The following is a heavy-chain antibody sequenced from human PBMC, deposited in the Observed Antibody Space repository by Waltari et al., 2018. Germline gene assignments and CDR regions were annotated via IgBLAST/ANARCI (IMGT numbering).Heavy chain of an antibody. D-gene: IGHD3-22*01. CDR3: AREGDSSGFAGAFDV. J-gene: IGHJ3*01. V-gene: IGHV3-30-3*01. CDR1: GVSVSIYV. Sequence: QEQLVESGGGVVQPGRSLSLSCAASGVSVSIYVLHGVRQAPGKGLEWVAVMAIDGSNFKQYADSVKGRFTISRDNSKYTLYLQMNSLRDEDTAVYYCAREGDSSGFAGAFDVWGQGTMVTVSS. CDR2: MAIDGSNFK.